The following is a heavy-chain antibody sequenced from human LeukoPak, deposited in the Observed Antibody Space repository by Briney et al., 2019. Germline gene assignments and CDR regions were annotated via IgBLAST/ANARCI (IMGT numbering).Heavy chain of an antibody. CDR2: LYYSGST. Sequence: SQTLSLTRTVSGGSISSGDYYWSWIRQPPGKGLEWIGYLYYSGSTNYNPSLKSRVTISVDTSKNQFSLKLSSVTAADTAVYYCARDGVDTAMVTGFDYWGQGTLVTVSS. CDR1: GGSISSGDYY. V-gene: IGHV4-61*08. D-gene: IGHD5-18*01. CDR3: ARDGVDTAMVTGFDY. J-gene: IGHJ4*02.